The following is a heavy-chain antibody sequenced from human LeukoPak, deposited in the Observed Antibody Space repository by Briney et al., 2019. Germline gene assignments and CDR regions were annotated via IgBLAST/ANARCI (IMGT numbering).Heavy chain of an antibody. CDR2: IYPRDGST. CDR3: ARDQEAFDY. V-gene: IGHV1-46*01. CDR1: GYSFTSNY. Sequence: ASVKVSCKASGYSFTSNYIHWVRQTPGQGLEWMGMIYPRDGSTSYAQKFQGRVTVTRDTSTSTVHMELSGLRSEDTAVYYCARDQEAFDYWGQGTLVTVSS. J-gene: IGHJ4*02.